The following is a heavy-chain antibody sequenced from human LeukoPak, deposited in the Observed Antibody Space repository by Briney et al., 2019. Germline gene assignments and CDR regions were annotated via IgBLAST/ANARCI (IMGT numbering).Heavy chain of an antibody. CDR3: ARDLYSGYVFADP. CDR2: INPNSGGT. Sequence: ASVKVSCKASGYTFTGYYMHWVRQAPGQGLEWMGWINPNSGGTNYAQKFQGRVTMTRDTSISTAYMELSRLRSDDTAVYYCARDLYSGYVFADPWDQGTLVTVSS. V-gene: IGHV1-2*02. J-gene: IGHJ5*02. D-gene: IGHD5-12*01. CDR1: GYTFTGYY.